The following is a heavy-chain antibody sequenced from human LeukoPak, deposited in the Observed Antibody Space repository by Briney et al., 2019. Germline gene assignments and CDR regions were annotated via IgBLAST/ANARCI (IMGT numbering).Heavy chain of an antibody. CDR3: TTDAAAAAMSLDY. CDR2: IKSKADGGTT. J-gene: IGHJ4*02. D-gene: IGHD2-2*01. CDR1: RFTFSNAW. Sequence: GGSLRLSCAASRFTFSNAWMSGVRQAPGKGLEWVGRIKSKADGGTTDYAAPVEGRFTISRDDSKNTVYLQMNSLKTEDTAVYYCTTDAAAAAMSLDYWGQGTLVTVSS. V-gene: IGHV3-15*01.